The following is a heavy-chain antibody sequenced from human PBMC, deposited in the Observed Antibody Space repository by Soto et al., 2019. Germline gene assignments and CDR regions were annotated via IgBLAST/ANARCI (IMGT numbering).Heavy chain of an antibody. V-gene: IGHV4-30-4*01. CDR2: IYYSGNT. CDR1: GGSTSSDNY. D-gene: IGHD3-16*01. CDR3: AREGGESSDGLYYFDS. J-gene: IGHJ4*02. Sequence: QVQLQESGPGLVKPSQTVSLTCTVSGGSTSSDNYWSWIRQPPGKGLEWIGHIYYSGNTDYNPSLKSRLAISIDTSKNQFSLKLSSVTAADTAVYFCAREGGESSDGLYYFDSWGQGSLVTVSS.